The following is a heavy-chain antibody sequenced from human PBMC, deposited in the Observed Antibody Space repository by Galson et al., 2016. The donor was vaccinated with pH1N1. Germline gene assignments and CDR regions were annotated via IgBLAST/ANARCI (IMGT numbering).Heavy chain of an antibody. CDR1: GFAFSSYE. J-gene: IGHJ4*02. V-gene: IGHV3-48*03. CDR3: ARDSSLWSAEWELFDY. Sequence: SLRLSCAASGFAFSSYEMNWVRQAPGKGLEWVSHISRSGSTIHYADSVKGRFTVSRDNAKNSLYLQMNSLRAEDTAVYYCARDSSLWSAEWELFDYWGQGTLVTVSP. D-gene: IGHD1-26*01. CDR2: ISRSGSTI.